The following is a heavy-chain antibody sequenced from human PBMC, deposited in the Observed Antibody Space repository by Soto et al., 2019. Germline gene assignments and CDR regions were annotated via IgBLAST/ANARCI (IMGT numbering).Heavy chain of an antibody. CDR3: ARGGSGWKAFNWFDP. V-gene: IGHV4-31*11. D-gene: IGHD6-19*01. CDR2: NNNRGDT. CDR1: SASIDNNGYS. J-gene: IGHJ5*02. Sequence: QVQLQESGPGLVIPSQTLTPTCAVSSASIDNNGYSWTWIRQHPGKGLEWIGTNNNRGDTYYNPSLKSRFIISLDTSQNHFSLRLNAVTAADTARYSCARGGSGWKAFNWFDPWGQGIMVTVSS.